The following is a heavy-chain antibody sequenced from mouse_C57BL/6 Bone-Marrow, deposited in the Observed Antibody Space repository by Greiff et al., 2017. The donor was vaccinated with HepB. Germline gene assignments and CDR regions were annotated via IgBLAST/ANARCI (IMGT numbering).Heavy chain of an antibody. V-gene: IGHV5-17*01. CDR3: ARRRGSSLFDY. Sequence: EVKLMESGGGLVKPGGSLKLSCAASGFTFSDCGMHWVRQAPEKGLEWVAYISSGSSTIYYADTVKGRFTISRDNAKNTLFLQMTSLRSEDTAMYYCARRRGSSLFDYWGQGTTLTVSS. CDR2: ISSGSSTI. CDR1: GFTFSDCG. J-gene: IGHJ2*01. D-gene: IGHD1-1*01.